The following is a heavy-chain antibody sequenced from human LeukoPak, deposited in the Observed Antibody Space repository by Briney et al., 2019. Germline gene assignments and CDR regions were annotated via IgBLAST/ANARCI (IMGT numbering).Heavy chain of an antibody. D-gene: IGHD6-19*01. CDR3: ATPIAVAGAFAY. CDR2: FDPEDGET. V-gene: IGHV1-24*01. CDR1: GYTLTELS. Sequence: ASVKVSCKVSGYTLTELSMHWVRQAPGKGLEWMGGFDPEDGETIYAQKFQGRVTMTEDTSTDTAYMELSSLRSEDTAVYYCATPIAVAGAFAYWGQRTLLTVSS. J-gene: IGHJ4*02.